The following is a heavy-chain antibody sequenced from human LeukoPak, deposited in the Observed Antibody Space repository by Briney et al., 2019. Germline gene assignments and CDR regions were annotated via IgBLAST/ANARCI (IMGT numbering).Heavy chain of an antibody. CDR3: AREGTAMVNGAFDI. D-gene: IGHD5-18*01. V-gene: IGHV1-8*01. Sequence: GASVKVSCKASGYTFTSYDINWVRQATGQGLEWMGWMNPNSGNTGYAQKFQGRVTMTRDTSTSTVYMELSSLRSEDTAVYYCAREGTAMVNGAFDIWGQGTMVTVSS. J-gene: IGHJ3*02. CDR2: MNPNSGNT. CDR1: GYTFTSYD.